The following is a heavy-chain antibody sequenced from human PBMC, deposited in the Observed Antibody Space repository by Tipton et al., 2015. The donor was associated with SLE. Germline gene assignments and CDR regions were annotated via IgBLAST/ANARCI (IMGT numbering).Heavy chain of an antibody. CDR3: ARLLWFGEGDY. Sequence: TLSLTCTVSGGSISSHYWGWIRQIPGKGLKWIGSIYYSGRTYYNPSLKSRVTVSVDTSKNQFSLKLSSVTAADTAVYYCARLLWFGEGDYWGQGTLITVSA. CDR2: IYYSGRT. J-gene: IGHJ4*02. V-gene: IGHV4-39*07. D-gene: IGHD3-10*01. CDR1: GGSISSHY.